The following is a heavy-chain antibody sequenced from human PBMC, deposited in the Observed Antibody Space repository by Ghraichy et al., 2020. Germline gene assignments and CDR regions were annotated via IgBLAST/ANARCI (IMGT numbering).Heavy chain of an antibody. CDR1: GFTFSRLA. J-gene: IGHJ4*02. CDR2: ISGGGGST. D-gene: IGHD3-10*01. V-gene: IGHV3-23*01. Sequence: GGSLRLSCAASGFTFSRLAMSWVRQAPGQGLDWVSSISGGGGSTYYADSVKGRFTISRDNSKNTVYLQMNSRRADDPAVYYCSKRANYDSGPQEYWGQGTLVTVSS. CDR3: SKRANYDSGPQEY.